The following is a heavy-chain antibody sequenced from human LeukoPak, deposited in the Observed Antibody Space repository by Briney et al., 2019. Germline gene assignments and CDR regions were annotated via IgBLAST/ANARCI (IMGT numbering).Heavy chain of an antibody. CDR1: GGSISSYY. CDR3: ARHIPYAIGDAFDI. CDR2: IYYSGST. D-gene: IGHD2-8*01. V-gene: IGHV4-59*08. Sequence: SETLSLTCTVSGGSISSYYWSWIRQPPGKGLEWIGYIYYSGSTNYNPSLKSRVTISVDTSKNQFSLKLSSVTAADTAVYYWARHIPYAIGDAFDIWGQGTMVTVSS. J-gene: IGHJ3*02.